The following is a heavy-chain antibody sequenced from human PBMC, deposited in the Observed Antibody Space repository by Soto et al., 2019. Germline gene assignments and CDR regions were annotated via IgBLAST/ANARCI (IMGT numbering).Heavy chain of an antibody. Sequence: QVQLVESGGGVVQPGRSLRLSCAASGFTFSSYGMYWVRQAPGKGLEWVAVIWYDGSNKYYADSVKGRFTISRDNSKNTLYLQMNSLRAEDTAVYYCARGAAAGTLDYWGQGTLVTVSS. CDR1: GFTFSSYG. D-gene: IGHD6-13*01. CDR3: ARGAAAGTLDY. J-gene: IGHJ4*02. V-gene: IGHV3-33*01. CDR2: IWYDGSNK.